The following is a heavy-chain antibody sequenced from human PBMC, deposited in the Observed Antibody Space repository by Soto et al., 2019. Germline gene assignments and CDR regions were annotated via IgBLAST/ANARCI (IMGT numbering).Heavy chain of an antibody. CDR2: IWFDGSNK. J-gene: IGHJ5*02. CDR3: ARDRSDSGRHAGWFDP. V-gene: IGHV3-33*01. D-gene: IGHD3-10*01. Sequence: QVQLVESGGGVVQPGRSLRLSCAASGFIFTNHGWHWVRQAPGKGLEWVAMIWFDGSNKYYADSVKGRFTISRDDSKNTLYLQMNSLRTEDTAVYYCARDRSDSGRHAGWFDPWGQGTLVTVSS. CDR1: GFIFTNHG.